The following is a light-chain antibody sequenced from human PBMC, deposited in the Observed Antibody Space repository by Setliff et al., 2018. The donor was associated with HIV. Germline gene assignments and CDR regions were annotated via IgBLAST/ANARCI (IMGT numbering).Light chain of an antibody. Sequence: QSVLTQPASVSGSPGQSITISCTGSSSDIGTYNFVSWYQQYPNKAPKVVIYEVSVRPSGISNRFSGPKSGNTASLTISRLQPEDDADYYCTSYTTSSAPLVFGSGTKVTVL. V-gene: IGLV2-14*01. CDR3: TSYTTSSAPLV. CDR2: EVS. J-gene: IGLJ1*01. CDR1: SSDIGTYNF.